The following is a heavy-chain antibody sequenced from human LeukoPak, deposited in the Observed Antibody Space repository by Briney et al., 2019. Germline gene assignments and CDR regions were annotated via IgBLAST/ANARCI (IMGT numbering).Heavy chain of an antibody. V-gene: IGHV3-53*01. J-gene: IGHJ4*02. CDR2: IYSGGTT. D-gene: IGHD1-26*01. CDR3: ARGHIGTYHYFDY. CDR1: GFTVSSSY. Sequence: PGGSLRLSCAASGFTVSSSYMSWVRQAPEKGLEWVSVIYSGGTTYYADSVKGRFTISRDNSKNALYLQMNSLRAEDTALYYCARGHIGTYHYFDYWGQGTLVTVSS.